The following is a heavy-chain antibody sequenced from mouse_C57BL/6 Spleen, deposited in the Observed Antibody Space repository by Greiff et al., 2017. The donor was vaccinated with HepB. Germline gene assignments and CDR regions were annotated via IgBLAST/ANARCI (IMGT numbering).Heavy chain of an antibody. J-gene: IGHJ1*03. CDR2: IYPGSGNT. V-gene: IGHV1-66*01. D-gene: IGHD2-3*01. Sequence: QVQLKESGPELVKPGASVKISCKASGYSFTTYYIHWVKQRPGQGLEWIGWIYPGSGNTKYNEKFKGKATLTADTSSSTAYMQLSSLTSEDSAVYYCARGMGGYFDVWGTGTTVTVSS. CDR1: GYSFTTYY. CDR3: ARGMGGYFDV.